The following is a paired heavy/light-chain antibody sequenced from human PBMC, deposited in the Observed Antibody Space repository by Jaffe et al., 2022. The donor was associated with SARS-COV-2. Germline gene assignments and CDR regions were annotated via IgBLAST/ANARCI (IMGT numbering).Heavy chain of an antibody. Sequence: EVQLVESGGGVIRPGGSLRLSCAASGFTFDDYAMSWVRQVPGKGLEWVSGINWNGDSTDYADSMKGRFTISRDNAKNFLYLQMNSLRVEDTALYHCARDLLGGEFVDYWGQGTLVTVSS. CDR2: INWNGDST. D-gene: IGHD3-10*01. J-gene: IGHJ4*02. CDR3: ARDLLGGEFVDY. V-gene: IGHV3-20*01. CDR1: GFTFDDYA.
Light chain of an antibody. CDR1: ALPKKY. J-gene: IGLJ2*01. Sequence: SYELTQAPSVSVSPGQTATITCSGDALPKKYAYWYQVKSGQAPVLVIYEGTKRPSGIPERFSGSRSGTMATLTISGAQVEDEADYYCYSTDSSGNYRIFGGGTKLTV. CDR3: YSTDSSGNYRI. V-gene: IGLV3-10*01. CDR2: EGT.